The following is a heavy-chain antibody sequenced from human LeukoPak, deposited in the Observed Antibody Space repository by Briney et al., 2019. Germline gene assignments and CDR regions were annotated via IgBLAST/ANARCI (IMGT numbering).Heavy chain of an antibody. V-gene: IGHV1-8*01. J-gene: IGHJ4*02. CDR2: MNPNSGNT. D-gene: IGHD3-3*01. CDR1: GYTFTSYD. CDR3: ARGGAAHKPYYDFWSGYYIWNY. Sequence: ASVKVSCKASGYTFTSYDINWVRQATGQGLEWMGWMNPNSGNTGYAQKFQGRVTMTRNTSISTAYMELSSLRSEDTAVYYCARGGAAHKPYYDFWSGYYIWNYWGQGTLVTVSS.